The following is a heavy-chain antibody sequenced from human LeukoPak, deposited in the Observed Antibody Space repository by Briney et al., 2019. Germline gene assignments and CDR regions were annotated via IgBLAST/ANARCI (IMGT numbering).Heavy chain of an antibody. D-gene: IGHD6-6*01. CDR1: GFTFNSYW. CDR3: ARSSYSSSSSV. Sequence: GDSLRLSCAASGFTFNSYWMHWVRQGPGKELVWVSRVNGDGTSTRSADSVKGRFTISRDNAKNSLYLQINSLRAEDTAVYYCARSSYSSSSSVWGQGTMVTVSS. V-gene: IGHV3-74*01. J-gene: IGHJ3*01. CDR2: VNGDGTST.